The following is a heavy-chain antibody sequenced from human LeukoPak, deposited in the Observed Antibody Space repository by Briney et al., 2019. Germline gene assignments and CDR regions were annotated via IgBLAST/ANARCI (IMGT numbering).Heavy chain of an antibody. CDR3: ARDPSSWNGFFYS. V-gene: IGHV3-74*01. D-gene: IGHD6-13*01. J-gene: IGHJ4*02. CDR1: GFTFRSYW. Sequence: GGSLRLSWEASGFTFRSYWMHWVRQAQGKGGGGGSLIEPYASTTIYPDSVKARFTISRYNASNTLYLQMNSLRADDTAVYYCARDPSSWNGFFYSCGQGTLVTVSS. CDR2: IEPYASTT.